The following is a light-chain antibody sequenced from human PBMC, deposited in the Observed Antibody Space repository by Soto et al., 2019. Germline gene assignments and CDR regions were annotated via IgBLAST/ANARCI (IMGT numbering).Light chain of an antibody. Sequence: QLVLTQPPSASGTPGQRVTISCSGSNSNIRSDTVNWYQQLPGTAPKLLIYSNNQRPSGVPDRFSGSKSGTSASLAISGLQSEDEADYYCAAWDDSLNGGVFGGGTKLTVL. J-gene: IGLJ3*02. CDR2: SNN. V-gene: IGLV1-44*01. CDR1: NSNIRSDT. CDR3: AAWDDSLNGGV.